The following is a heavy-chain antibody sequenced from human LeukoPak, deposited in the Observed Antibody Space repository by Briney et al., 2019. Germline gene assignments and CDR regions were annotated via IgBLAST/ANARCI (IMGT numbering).Heavy chain of an antibody. Sequence: PSETLSLTCTVSGGSITSGTYYWTWIRHHPGKGLEWIGYIYSSGDTQYNPSLRSRVTMSVDTSKSQFSLKLSSVTAADTAVYYCARDYSLIRPGDYYYYYMDVWGKGTTVTVSS. CDR3: ARDYSLIRPGDYYYYYMDV. V-gene: IGHV4-31*03. J-gene: IGHJ6*03. D-gene: IGHD5-18*01. CDR1: GGSITSGTYY. CDR2: IYSSGDT.